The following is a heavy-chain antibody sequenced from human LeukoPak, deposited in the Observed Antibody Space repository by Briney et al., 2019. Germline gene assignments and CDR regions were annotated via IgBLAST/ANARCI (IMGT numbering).Heavy chain of an antibody. CDR1: GGSFSGYY. J-gene: IGHJ4*02. D-gene: IGHD3-3*01. CDR3: ARSPFWSGFDY. V-gene: IGHV4-34*01. CDR2: INRSGST. Sequence: SETLSLTCAVYGGSFSGYYWSWIRQPPGKGLEWIGEINRSGSTNYNPSLKSRVTISVDTSKNQFPLKLSSVTAADTAVYYCARSPFWSGFDYWGQGTLVTVSS.